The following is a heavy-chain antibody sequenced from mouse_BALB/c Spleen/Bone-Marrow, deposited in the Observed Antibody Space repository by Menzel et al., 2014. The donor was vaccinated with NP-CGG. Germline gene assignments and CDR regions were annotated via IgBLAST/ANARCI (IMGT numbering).Heavy chain of an antibody. CDR2: ISSGGSYT. D-gene: IGHD1-3*01. J-gene: IGHJ4*01. V-gene: IGHV5-6*01. CDR1: GFTFSNYG. Sequence: EVQRVESGGDLVKPGGSLKLSCAASGFTFSNYGMSWVRQTPDKRLEWVATISSGGSYTYFPDSVKGRFTISRDNAKNTLSLQMNSLKSEDAARYYCARLTPGYAMDYWGQGTSVTVSS. CDR3: ARLTPGYAMDY.